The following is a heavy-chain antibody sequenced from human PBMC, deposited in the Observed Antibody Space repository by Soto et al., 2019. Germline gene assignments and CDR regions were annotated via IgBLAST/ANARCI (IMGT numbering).Heavy chain of an antibody. CDR2: ISWNSGSI. CDR3: ARDYYDILSYFDY. V-gene: IGHV3-9*01. D-gene: IGHD3-9*01. CDR1: GFTFDDYA. J-gene: IGHJ4*02. Sequence: EVQLVESGGGLVQPGRSLRLSCAASGFTFDDYAMHWVRQAPGKGLEWVSGISWNSGSIGYADSVKGRFTISRDNAKNSLYLQMNSLRAEDTALYYCARDYYDILSYFDYWGQGTLVTVSS.